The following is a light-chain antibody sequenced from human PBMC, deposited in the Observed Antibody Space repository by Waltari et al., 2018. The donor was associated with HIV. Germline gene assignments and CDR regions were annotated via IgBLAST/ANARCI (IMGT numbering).Light chain of an antibody. Sequence: QSVLTQPPSASGTPGQRIIIPCSGGRSNIDFNNVNWFQHLPGTDPTLLIQKNNRRTSGLPVRFSASKSRTSASLAIRGLRAEDEADYYCGAWDDSLSAWVFGGGTKLSVL. CDR1: RSNIDFNN. CDR2: KNN. CDR3: GAWDDSLSAWV. J-gene: IGLJ3*02. V-gene: IGLV1-47*01.